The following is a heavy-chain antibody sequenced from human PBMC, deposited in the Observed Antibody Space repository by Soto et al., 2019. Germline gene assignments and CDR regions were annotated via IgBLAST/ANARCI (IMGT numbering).Heavy chain of an antibody. D-gene: IGHD1-26*01. CDR2: IVPIFGTA. CDR3: ASHSGSSPEGRYYYGMDV. CDR1: GGTFSSYA. J-gene: IGHJ6*02. Sequence: SVKVSCKASGGTFSSYAISWVRQAPGQGLEWMGGIVPIFGTADYAQKFQGRVTITADESTSTAYMELSSLRSEDTAVYYCASHSGSSPEGRYYYGMDVWGQGTTVTVS. V-gene: IGHV1-69*13.